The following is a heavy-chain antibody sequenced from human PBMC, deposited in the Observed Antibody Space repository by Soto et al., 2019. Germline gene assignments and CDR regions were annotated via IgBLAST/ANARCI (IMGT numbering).Heavy chain of an antibody. J-gene: IGHJ6*02. V-gene: IGHV1-69*01. D-gene: IGHD3-10*01. CDR2: VSPPFRTS. Sequence: QVQLVQSGAEVKKPGSSVKVSCKTSGVSFNNNGIGWVRQAPGHGLEWMGGVSPPFRTSNYARKFQGRISITEDASTATVNMELSSLTSEDTAQYYCARVLYYGTGSYSPYGMDVWGQGTTVTVSS. CDR3: ARVLYYGTGSYSPYGMDV. CDR1: GVSFNNNG.